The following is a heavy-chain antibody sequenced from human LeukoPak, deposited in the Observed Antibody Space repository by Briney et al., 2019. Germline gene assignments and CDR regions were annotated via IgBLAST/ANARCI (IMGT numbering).Heavy chain of an antibody. D-gene: IGHD6-13*01. Sequence: KTSETLSLTCTVSGGSISSYYWSWIRQPPGKGLEWIGYIYYSGSTNYNPSLKSRVTISVDTSKNQFSLKLSSVTAADTAVYYCARGGSSLDYWGQGTLVTVSS. CDR1: GGSISSYY. V-gene: IGHV4-59*01. CDR3: ARGGSSLDY. CDR2: IYYSGST. J-gene: IGHJ4*02.